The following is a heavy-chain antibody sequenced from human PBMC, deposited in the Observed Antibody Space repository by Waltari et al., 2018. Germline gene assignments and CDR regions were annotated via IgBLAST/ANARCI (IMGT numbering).Heavy chain of an antibody. Sequence: QVQLQESGPGLVQASETLSLTCTVSGGSISSGGYYWSWIRQHPGKGREWIGYISYTGRTDYNPSRKSRVSISVETSKNQFSRKLSSVTAADTAVYYCATNHYGTGKGWFDPWGQGTPVTVSS. V-gene: IGHV4-31*03. D-gene: IGHD3-10*01. J-gene: IGHJ5*01. CDR3: ATNHYGTGKGWFDP. CDR2: ISYTGRT. CDR1: GGSISSGGYY.